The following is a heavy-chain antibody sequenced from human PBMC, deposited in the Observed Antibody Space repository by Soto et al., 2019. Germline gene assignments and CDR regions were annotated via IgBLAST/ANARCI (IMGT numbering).Heavy chain of an antibody. V-gene: IGHV1-46*01. J-gene: IGHJ3*01. CDR1: GYTFTTYY. Sequence: GPSVKVSCKASGYTFTTYYMHWVRQAPGQGLEWMGIINPSGVTTSYAQKFQGRVTMTRDTSTSTVYMELSSLRSEDTAVYYCARGFITDYNDGSGNNAFDFWGQGTMVTVSS. CDR3: ARGFITDYNDGSGNNAFDF. CDR2: INPSGVTT. D-gene: IGHD3-22*01.